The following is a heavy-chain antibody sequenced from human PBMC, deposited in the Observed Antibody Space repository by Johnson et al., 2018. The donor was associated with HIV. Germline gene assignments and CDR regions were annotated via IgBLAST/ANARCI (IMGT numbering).Heavy chain of an antibody. CDR1: GFTFSDYY. CDR3: ARSYSSLDASDI. V-gene: IGHV3-11*04. J-gene: IGHJ3*02. D-gene: IGHD6-13*01. CDR2: ISSGGGSV. Sequence: QVQLVESGGGLVKPGGSLRLSCSASGFTFSDYYMSWIRQAPGKGLEWVSYISSGGGSVYYAESMKGRFTISRDNSKNTLYLQMNSLRAEDTAVYYCARSYSSLDASDIWGRGTMVTVSS.